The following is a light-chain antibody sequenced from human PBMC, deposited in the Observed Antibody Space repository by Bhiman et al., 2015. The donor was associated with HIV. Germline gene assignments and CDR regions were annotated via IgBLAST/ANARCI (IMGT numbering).Light chain of an antibody. J-gene: IGLJ2*01. CDR1: SSNIGAGYD. Sequence: QSVLTQPPSVSGAPGQRVTISCTGSSSNIGAGYDVHWFQQLPGTAPKLLIYGNSIRPSGVPDRFSGSKSGNTASLTVSGLQAEDEADYYCSSYAGRDVVIFGGGTKLTVL. CDR2: GNS. CDR3: SSYAGRDVVI. V-gene: IGLV1-40*01.